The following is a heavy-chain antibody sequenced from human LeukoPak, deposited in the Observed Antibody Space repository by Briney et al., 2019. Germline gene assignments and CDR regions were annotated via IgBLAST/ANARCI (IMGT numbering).Heavy chain of an antibody. CDR1: SGSISNYY. D-gene: IGHD2-2*01. CDR3: AGAYCSSTSCYPHFDY. Sequence: SETLSLTCTVSSGSISNYYWSWIRQPPGKGLEWIGYIYSSGSTNYNPSLKSRVTISVDTSKNQFSLKLSSVTAADTAVYYCAGAYCSSTSCYPHFDYWGQGTLVTVSS. J-gene: IGHJ4*02. V-gene: IGHV4-59*01. CDR2: IYSSGST.